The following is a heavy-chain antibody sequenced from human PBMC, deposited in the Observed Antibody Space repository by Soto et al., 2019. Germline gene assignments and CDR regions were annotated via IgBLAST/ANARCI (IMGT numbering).Heavy chain of an antibody. V-gene: IGHV1-69*13. Sequence: SVKVSWEASGGTFSNYAITWVRQAPGQGLEWLGRIIPIFGSANYAQKLQGRVTITADESTTTAYMELSSLRSDDTAVYYCAKDGGKDGYFGNWFDPWG. D-gene: IGHD5-12*01. J-gene: IGHJ5*02. CDR1: GGTFSNYA. CDR3: AKDGGKDGYFGNWFDP. CDR2: IIPIFGSA.